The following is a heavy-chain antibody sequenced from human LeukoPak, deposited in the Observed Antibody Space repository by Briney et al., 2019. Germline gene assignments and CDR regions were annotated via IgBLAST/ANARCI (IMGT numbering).Heavy chain of an antibody. Sequence: SETLSLTCAVYGGSFSGYYWGWIRQPPGKGLEWIGEINHSGSTNYNPSLKSRVTISVDTSKNQFSLKLSSVTAADTAVYYCARVLYGDYDYWGQGTLVTVSS. D-gene: IGHD4-17*01. CDR2: INHSGST. CDR1: GGSFSGYY. J-gene: IGHJ4*02. V-gene: IGHV4-34*01. CDR3: ARVLYGDYDY.